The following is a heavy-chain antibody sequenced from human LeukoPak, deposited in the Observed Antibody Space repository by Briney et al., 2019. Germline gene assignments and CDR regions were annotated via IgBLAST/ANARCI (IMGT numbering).Heavy chain of an antibody. CDR2: INSGGSST. Sequence: GGSLRLSCAASGFTFDDYGMSWVRQAPGKGLVWVSRINSGGSSTIYADSVKGRFTISRDNAKNTLYLQMNSLRAEDTAVYYCARVGCSSTSCYRVYYFDYWGQGTLVTVSS. D-gene: IGHD2-2*01. CDR1: GFTFDDYG. CDR3: ARVGCSSTSCYRVYYFDY. J-gene: IGHJ4*02. V-gene: IGHV3-74*01.